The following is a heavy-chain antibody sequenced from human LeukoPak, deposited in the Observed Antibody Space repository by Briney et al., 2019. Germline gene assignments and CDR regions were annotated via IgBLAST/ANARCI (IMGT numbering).Heavy chain of an antibody. CDR1: GGSISSGSYY. J-gene: IGHJ3*02. CDR2: IHTSGST. V-gene: IGHV4-61*02. CDR3: ARDSPETSDVFDN. D-gene: IGHD1-14*01. Sequence: SETLFNTCTVSGGSISSGSYYWSWIRQPAGKGLEWIGRIHTSGSTNYNPSLKSRVTISLDTSKNQFSLKLSSVTAADTAVYYCARDSPETSDVFDNWGQGTMVTVSS.